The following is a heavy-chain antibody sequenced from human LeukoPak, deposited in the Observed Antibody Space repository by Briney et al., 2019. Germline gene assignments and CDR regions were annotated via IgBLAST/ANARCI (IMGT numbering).Heavy chain of an antibody. J-gene: IGHJ3*02. V-gene: IGHV3-9*01. CDR2: ISWNSGSI. CDR1: GFTFDDYA. CDR3: AKETDAFDI. Sequence: PGGSLRLSCAASGFTFDDYAMRWVRQAPGKGLEWVSGISWNSGSIGYADSVKGRFTISRDNAKNSLYLQMNSLRAEDTALYYCAKETDAFDIWGQGTMVTVSS.